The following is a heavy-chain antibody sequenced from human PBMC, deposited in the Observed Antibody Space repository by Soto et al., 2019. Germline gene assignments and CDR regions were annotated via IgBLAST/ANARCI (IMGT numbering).Heavy chain of an antibody. Sequence: EVQLLDSGGGLVQPGGSLRLSCAASGFTFSNYAMTWVRQGPGKGLEWVSGISGSGGRSYYADSVKGLFTISRDNYKSTLYLQMNSLRAEDTAVYYCAKAYFVWSSEQPYYFDYWGQGTLVTVSS. CDR1: GFTFSNYA. V-gene: IGHV3-23*01. CDR2: ISGSGGRS. CDR3: AKAYFVWSSEQPYYFDY. J-gene: IGHJ4*02. D-gene: IGHD3-16*01.